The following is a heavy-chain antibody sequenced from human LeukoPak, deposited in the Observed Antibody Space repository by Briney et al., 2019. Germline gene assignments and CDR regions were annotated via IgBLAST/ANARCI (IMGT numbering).Heavy chain of an antibody. CDR1: GGSITSYS. Sequence: PSETLSLTCTVSGGSITSYSWSWIRQAPGMGLEWIGHIYDSGSTDYSPSLKTRVTISVDSSKNQFSLRLSSVTAADTAVYYCATESNFGSGSYYYYFDYWGQGTLVTVSS. D-gene: IGHD3-10*01. CDR3: ATESNFGSGSYYYYFDY. V-gene: IGHV4-59*01. J-gene: IGHJ4*02. CDR2: IYDSGST.